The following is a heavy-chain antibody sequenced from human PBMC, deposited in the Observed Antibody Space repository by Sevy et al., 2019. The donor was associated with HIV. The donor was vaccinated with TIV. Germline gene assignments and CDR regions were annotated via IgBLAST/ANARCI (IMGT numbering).Heavy chain of an antibody. Sequence: GGSLRLSCAASGFPFSSYAMSWVRQAPGKGLEWVSTLSGSGGSGYYADSVKGRFTISRDNSKNTLFLQMHSLRAEDTAVYYCAKGLRGTTTNNWFDPWGQGTLVTVSS. J-gene: IGHJ5*02. CDR3: AKGLRGTTTNNWFDP. CDR2: LSGSGGSG. V-gene: IGHV3-23*01. CDR1: GFPFSSYA. D-gene: IGHD4-17*01.